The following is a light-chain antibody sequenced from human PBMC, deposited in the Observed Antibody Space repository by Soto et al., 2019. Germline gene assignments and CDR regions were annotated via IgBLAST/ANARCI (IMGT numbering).Light chain of an antibody. Sequence: QSALTQPASVSGSPGQSITISCTGTSSDVGGYNFVSWYQQHPGKAPKLLIYDVSYRPSGVSSRFSGSKSGNTASLTISGLQAEDEADYYCSSYTSSRIVVFGGGTQRPS. CDR2: DVS. CDR3: SSYTSSRIVV. CDR1: SSDVGGYNF. V-gene: IGLV2-14*01. J-gene: IGLJ2*01.